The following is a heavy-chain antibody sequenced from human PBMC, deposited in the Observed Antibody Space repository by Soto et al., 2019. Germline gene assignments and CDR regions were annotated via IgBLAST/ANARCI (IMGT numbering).Heavy chain of an antibody. CDR1: GFTFDDYA. CDR2: ISWNSGSI. D-gene: IGHD3-3*01. Sequence: GGSLRLSCAASGFTFDDYAMHWVRQGPGKGLEWVSGISWNSGSIGYADSVKGRFTISRDNAKNSVSLHMNSLGVEDTGLYYCTTDLNWSGTWGQGTMVTVSS. CDR3: TTDLNWSGT. V-gene: IGHV3-9*01. J-gene: IGHJ5*01.